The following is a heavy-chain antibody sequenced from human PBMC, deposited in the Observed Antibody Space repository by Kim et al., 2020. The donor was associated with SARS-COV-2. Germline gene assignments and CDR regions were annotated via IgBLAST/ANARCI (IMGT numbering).Heavy chain of an antibody. D-gene: IGHD3-22*01. V-gene: IGHV3-23*01. Sequence: GGSLRLSCAASGLIFSDYALSWVRQAPGKGLEWVSGLSGIGATTHYADSVKGRFTISRDNSKNTVYLQMNSLRGEDTAMYYCAKKSTYYFDTHDAFDIWGQGTMVTVSS. CDR1: GLIFSDYA. CDR3: AKKSTYYFDTHDAFDI. CDR2: LSGIGATT. J-gene: IGHJ3*02.